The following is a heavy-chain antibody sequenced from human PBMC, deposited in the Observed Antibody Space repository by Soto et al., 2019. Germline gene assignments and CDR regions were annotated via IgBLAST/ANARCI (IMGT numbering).Heavy chain of an antibody. D-gene: IGHD1-26*01. CDR2: IRSKANSYAT. CDR3: ARLWSEREPNFDY. Sequence: EVQLVESGGGLVQPGGSLKLSCAASGYTFSDSAIHWVRQASGKGLEWVGRIRSKANSYATVYAASVRGRFTISRDDSQNTAYLQMNGLKTEDTAVYYCARLWSEREPNFDYWGQGTLVSVSS. J-gene: IGHJ4*02. V-gene: IGHV3-73*02. CDR1: GYTFSDSA.